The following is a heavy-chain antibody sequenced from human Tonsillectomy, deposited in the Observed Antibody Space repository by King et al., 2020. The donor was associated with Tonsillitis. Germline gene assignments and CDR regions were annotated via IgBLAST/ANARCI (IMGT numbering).Heavy chain of an antibody. CDR2: IYSGGSP. J-gene: IGHJ4*02. CDR1: GVTVSSNY. CDR3: CLWFGELPIFDN. D-gene: IGHD3-10*01. V-gene: IGHV3-53*01. Sequence: VQLVESGGGLIQPGGSLRLSCAASGVTVSSNYMSWFRQAPGKGLEWVSIIYSGGSPFSAVSVKGRFTISRDNSNNTLYLQMNSLRAEDTAVYYCCLWFGELPIFDNWGQGTLVIVSS.